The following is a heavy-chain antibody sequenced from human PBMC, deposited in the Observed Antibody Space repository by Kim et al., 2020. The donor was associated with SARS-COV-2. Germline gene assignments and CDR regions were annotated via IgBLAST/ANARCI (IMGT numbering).Heavy chain of an antibody. J-gene: IGHJ4*02. Sequence: YVESGKGRFTISRDKAKNSLYLQMNSLRAEDTAVYYCGRSNSGTAAGKVDSWGQGTLVTVSS. V-gene: IGHV3-7*03. CDR3: GRSNSGTAAGKVDS. D-gene: IGHD6-13*01.